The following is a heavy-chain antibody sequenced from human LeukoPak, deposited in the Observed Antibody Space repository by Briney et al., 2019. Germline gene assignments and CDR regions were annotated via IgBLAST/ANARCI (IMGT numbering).Heavy chain of an antibody. Sequence: PGGSLRLSCAASEFTFNSYSMNWVRQAPGKGLEWVSSISSRSRFMYYADSVKGRFTFSRDNAKNSLFLQMNSLRAEDTAVYYCARDGGIAPTGTVTYYYYYMDVWGKGTTVTVSS. V-gene: IGHV3-21*01. D-gene: IGHD6-13*01. CDR2: ISSRSRFM. CDR1: EFTFNSYS. J-gene: IGHJ6*03. CDR3: ARDGGIAPTGTVTYYYYYMDV.